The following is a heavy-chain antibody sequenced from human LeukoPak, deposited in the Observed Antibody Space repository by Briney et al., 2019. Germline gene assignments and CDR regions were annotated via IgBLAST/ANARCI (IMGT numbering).Heavy chain of an antibody. CDR2: IIPIFGTA. Sequence: SVKVSCKASGGTFSSYAISWVRQAPGQGLEWMGGIIPIFGTANYAQKFQGRVTITADESTSTAYMELSSLRSEDTAVYYCARAPYSSSWFRKIYYYYMDVWGKGTTVTVSS. D-gene: IGHD6-13*01. CDR3: ARAPYSSSWFRKIYYYYMDV. CDR1: GGTFSSYA. J-gene: IGHJ6*03. V-gene: IGHV1-69*13.